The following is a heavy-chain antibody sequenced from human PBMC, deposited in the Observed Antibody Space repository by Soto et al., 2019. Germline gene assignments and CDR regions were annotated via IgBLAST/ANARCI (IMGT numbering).Heavy chain of an antibody. J-gene: IGHJ5*02. CDR3: ARKGSSGWYDQPFDP. V-gene: IGHV1-3*01. D-gene: IGHD6-19*01. CDR1: GYTFTSYA. Sequence: QVQLVQSGAEVKKPGASVKVSCKASGYTFTSYAMHWVRQAPGQRLEWMGWINAGNGNTKYSQKFQGRVTITRDTSASTAYRELSSLRSEDTAVYYCARKGSSGWYDQPFDPWGQGTLVTVSS. CDR2: INAGNGNT.